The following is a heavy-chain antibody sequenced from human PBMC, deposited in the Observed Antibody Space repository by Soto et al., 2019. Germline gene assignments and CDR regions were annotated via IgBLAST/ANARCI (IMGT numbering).Heavy chain of an antibody. CDR1: GDSVSSNSAA. D-gene: IGHD3-22*01. V-gene: IGHV6-1*01. Sequence: SQTLSLTCAISGDSVSSNSAAWNWIRQSPSRGLEWLGRTYYRSKWYNDYAVSVKSQITINPDTSKNQFSLQLNSVTPEDTAVYYCARTLRYYYDSSGYYYVYYFDYWGQGTLVTVSS. CDR3: ARTLRYYYDSSGYYYVYYFDY. J-gene: IGHJ4*02. CDR2: TYYRSKWYN.